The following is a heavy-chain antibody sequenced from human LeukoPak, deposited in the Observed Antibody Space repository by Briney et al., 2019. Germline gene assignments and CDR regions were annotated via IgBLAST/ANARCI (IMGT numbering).Heavy chain of an antibody. CDR3: ARDRGDGLDY. V-gene: IGHV3-7*01. D-gene: IGHD3-10*01. J-gene: IGHJ4*02. CDR1: GFTFSSYW. Sequence: GGSLRLSCAASGFTFSSYWVSWVRQAPGKGLEWVANIKQDGSEKYYVDSVKGRFTISRDNAKNSLYLQMNSLRAEDTAVYYCARDRGDGLDYWGQGTLVTVSS. CDR2: IKQDGSEK.